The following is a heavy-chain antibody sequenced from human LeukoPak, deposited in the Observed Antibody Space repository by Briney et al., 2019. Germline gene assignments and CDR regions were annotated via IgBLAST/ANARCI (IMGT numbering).Heavy chain of an antibody. J-gene: IGHJ4*02. CDR3: ARNRRDGYSAYYFDY. CDR1: GGTFSSYA. CDR2: IIPIFGTA. Sequence: ASVKVSCKASGGTFSSYAISWVRQAPGQGLEWMRGIIPIFGTANYAQKFQGRVTITTDESTSTAYMELSSLRSEDTAVYYCARNRRDGYSAYYFDYWGQGTLVTVSS. V-gene: IGHV1-69*05. D-gene: IGHD5-24*01.